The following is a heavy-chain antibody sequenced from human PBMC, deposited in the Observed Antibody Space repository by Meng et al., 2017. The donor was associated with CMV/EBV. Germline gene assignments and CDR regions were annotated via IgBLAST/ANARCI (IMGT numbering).Heavy chain of an antibody. CDR2: IYYSGST. D-gene: IGHD3/OR15-3a*01. CDR1: GGSISSGGYY. Sequence: SETLSLTCTVSGGSISSGGYYWSWIRQHPGKGPEWIGYIYYSGSTYYNPSLKSRVTISVDTSKNQFSLKLSSVTAADTAVYYCARGQVDRLSFDYWGQGTLVTVSS. V-gene: IGHV4-31*03. CDR3: ARGQVDRLSFDY. J-gene: IGHJ4*02.